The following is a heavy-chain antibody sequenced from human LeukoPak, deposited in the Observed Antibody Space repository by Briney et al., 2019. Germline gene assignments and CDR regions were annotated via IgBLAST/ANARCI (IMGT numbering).Heavy chain of an antibody. CDR3: ARGGGRSTEGGVWFYYYYMDV. V-gene: IGHV1-46*01. D-gene: IGHD3-9*01. Sequence: ASVKVSCKASGYTFTTYYMHWVRQAPGQGLEWMGIINPSGGSTSYAQKFQGRVTVTRDMSTSTVYMELSSLRSEDTAVYYCARGGGRSTEGGVWFYYYYMDVWGKGTTVTVSS. CDR2: INPSGGST. CDR1: GYTFTTYY. J-gene: IGHJ6*03.